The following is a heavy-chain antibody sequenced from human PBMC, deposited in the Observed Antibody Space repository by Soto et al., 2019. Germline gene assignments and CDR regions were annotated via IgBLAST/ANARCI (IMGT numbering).Heavy chain of an antibody. CDR1: GFPFGNYA. J-gene: IGHJ4*02. V-gene: IGHV3-23*01. Sequence: GGSLRLSCTASGFPFGNYAMYWVRQAPGKGLEWVSGISGGGDGTNYADSVKGRFTVSRDNSKNTLYLQMNSLRAEDTAVYYCAKQPVYYYDSSGYYRPGYFDYWGQGTLVTVSS. D-gene: IGHD3-22*01. CDR2: ISGGGDGT. CDR3: AKQPVYYYDSSGYYRPGYFDY.